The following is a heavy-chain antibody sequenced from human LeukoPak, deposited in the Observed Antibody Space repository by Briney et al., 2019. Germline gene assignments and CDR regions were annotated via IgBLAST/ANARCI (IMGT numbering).Heavy chain of an antibody. CDR1: GYTFTSYD. CDR3: ARSPVGVRKKHDF. D-gene: IGHD3-10*01. J-gene: IGHJ4*02. V-gene: IGHV1-8*01. Sequence: GASVKVSCKAPGYTFTSYDINWVRQAPGQGLEWMGWMNPTSGHTGYAQKFQGRVTMTRDTSISTAYMELNSLTSEDTAVYYCARSPVGVRKKHDFWGQGTLVIVSS. CDR2: MNPTSGHT.